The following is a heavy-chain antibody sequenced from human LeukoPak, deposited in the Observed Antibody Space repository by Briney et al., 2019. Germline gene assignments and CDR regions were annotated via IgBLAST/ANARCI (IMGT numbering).Heavy chain of an antibody. D-gene: IGHD6-19*01. Sequence: GGSLRLSCAASGFTFSSYGMHGVRQAPGKGLEWVAFIRYDGSNKYYADSVKGRFTICRDNSKNTLYLQMNSLRAEDTAVYYCAKDRSSGWYYFDYWGQGTLVTVSS. CDR3: AKDRSSGWYYFDY. J-gene: IGHJ4*02. V-gene: IGHV3-30*02. CDR1: GFTFSSYG. CDR2: IRYDGSNK.